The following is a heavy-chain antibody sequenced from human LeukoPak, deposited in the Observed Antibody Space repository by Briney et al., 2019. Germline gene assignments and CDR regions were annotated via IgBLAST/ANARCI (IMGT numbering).Heavy chain of an antibody. J-gene: IGHJ6*02. D-gene: IGHD3-9*01. CDR2: IRSKAYGGTT. CDR1: GFTFSSDA. Sequence: GGSLRLSCAASGFTFSSDAMNWVRQAPGKGLEWVGFIRSKAYGGTTEYAASVKGRFTISRDDSKSIAYLQMNSLKTEDTAVYYCTSSYYDILTGYSDYYYGMDVWGQGTTVTVSS. CDR3: TSSYYDILTGYSDYYYGMDV. V-gene: IGHV3-49*04.